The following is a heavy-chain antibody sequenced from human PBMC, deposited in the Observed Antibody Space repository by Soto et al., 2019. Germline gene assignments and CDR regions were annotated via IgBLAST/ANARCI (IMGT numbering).Heavy chain of an antibody. Sequence: PSETLSLTCTVSGGSFSGGGYYWSGIRQHPGKGLEWMGYISYSGNTKYKPSLQSRITISVDTSENQFSLRLTSVTAADTAIYFCARTSIFGVVLNAFDIWGQGTLVTVSS. CDR3: ARTSIFGVVLNAFDI. D-gene: IGHD3-3*01. V-gene: IGHV4-31*03. CDR2: ISYSGNT. CDR1: GGSFSGGGYY. J-gene: IGHJ3*02.